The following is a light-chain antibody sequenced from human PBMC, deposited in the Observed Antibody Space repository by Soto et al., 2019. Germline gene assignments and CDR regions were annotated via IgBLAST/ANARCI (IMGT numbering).Light chain of an antibody. CDR2: GVS. J-gene: IGLJ1*01. Sequence: QSVLTQPASVSGSPGQSITISCTGTSNDNSGNNYVSWYQQHPGKAPKLMIYGVSNRPSGVSNRFSGSKSGNTASLTISGLQAEDEADYYCSSYTISSTYVFGTGTKVTVL. V-gene: IGLV2-14*01. CDR1: SNDNSGNNY. CDR3: SSYTISSTYV.